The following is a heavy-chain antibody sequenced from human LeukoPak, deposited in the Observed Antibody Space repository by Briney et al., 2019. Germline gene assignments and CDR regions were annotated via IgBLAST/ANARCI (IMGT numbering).Heavy chain of an antibody. Sequence: VASVKVSCKASGYTFTSYGISWVRQAPGQGLEWMGWISAYNGNTNYAQKLQGRVTMTTDTSTSTAYMELRSLRSDDTAVHYCARGLWFGELLSWFDPWGQGTLVTVSS. CDR3: ARGLWFGELLSWFDP. V-gene: IGHV1-18*01. CDR2: ISAYNGNT. J-gene: IGHJ5*02. D-gene: IGHD3-10*01. CDR1: GYTFTSYG.